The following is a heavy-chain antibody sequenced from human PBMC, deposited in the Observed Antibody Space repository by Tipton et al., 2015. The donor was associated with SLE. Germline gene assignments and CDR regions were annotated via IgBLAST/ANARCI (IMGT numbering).Heavy chain of an antibody. D-gene: IGHD2-15*01. CDR2: ISPYNGDT. CDR1: GYSFTNYG. CDR3: ARGGLGYCSGGSCPHTWFDP. Sequence: QLVQSGAEVKKPGASVRVSCKASGYSFTNYGVSWVRQAPGQGLEWMGWISPYNGDTNCAQKFQGRVTLTTDTSTSTAYMELRSLRSDDTAVYYCARGGLGYCSGGSCPHTWFDPWGQGTLVTVSS. V-gene: IGHV1-18*01. J-gene: IGHJ5*02.